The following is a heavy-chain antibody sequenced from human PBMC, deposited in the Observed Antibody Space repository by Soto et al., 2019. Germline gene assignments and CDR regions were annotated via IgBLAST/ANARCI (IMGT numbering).Heavy chain of an antibody. CDR3: ARVTAAAGFNWFDP. Sequence: SETLSLTCTVSGGSISSYYWSWIRQPPGKGLEWIGYIYYSGSTNYNPSPKSRVTISVDTSKNQFSLKLSSVTAADTAVYYCARVTAAAGFNWFDPWGQGTLVTVSS. J-gene: IGHJ5*02. CDR1: GGSISSYY. D-gene: IGHD6-13*01. CDR2: IYYSGST. V-gene: IGHV4-59*01.